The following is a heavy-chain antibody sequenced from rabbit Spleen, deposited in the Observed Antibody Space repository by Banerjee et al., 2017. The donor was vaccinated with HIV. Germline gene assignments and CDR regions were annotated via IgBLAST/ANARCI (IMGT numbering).Heavy chain of an antibody. D-gene: IGHD8-1*01. CDR2: IDTGTLGST. CDR3: ARDVGTSFSTYGMDL. Sequence: VESGGGLVKPGASLTLTCKASGIDFSSGYDMCWVRQAPGKGLEWIACIDTGTLGSTYSASWAKGRFTCSKAASPTVTLQMTSLTAADTAPYFCARDVGTSFSTYGMDLWGPGTLVSVS. V-gene: IGHV1S40*01. J-gene: IGHJ6*01. CDR1: GIDFSSGYD.